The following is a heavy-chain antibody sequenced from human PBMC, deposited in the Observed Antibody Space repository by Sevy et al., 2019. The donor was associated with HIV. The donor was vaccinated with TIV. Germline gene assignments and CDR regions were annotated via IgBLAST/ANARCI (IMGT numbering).Heavy chain of an antibody. CDR1: GFPLTGHH. CDR3: ARHTGFMLDS. J-gene: IGHJ4*02. V-gene: IGHV1-2*02. D-gene: IGHD3-9*01. CDR2: INSKSGGK. Sequence: ASVKVSCKTSGFPLTGHHMHWVRQAPGHGLEWMGWINSKSGGKNYAQQFQGRVIMTRDTSFSTISMDLTGLKSDDTAIYYCARHTGFMLDSWGQGTLITVSS.